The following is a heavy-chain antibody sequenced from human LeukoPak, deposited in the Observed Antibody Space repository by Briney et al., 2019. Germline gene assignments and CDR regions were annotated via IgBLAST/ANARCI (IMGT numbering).Heavy chain of an antibody. CDR2: ISWNSGSI. J-gene: IGHJ4*02. CDR3: VKDGNDYGDYDY. Sequence: GGSLRLSCAASGFTFDDYAMHWVRQAPGKGLEWVSGISWNSGSIGYADSVKGRFTISRDNSKNTLYLQMNSLRAEDTAIYYCVKDGNDYGDYDYWGQGTLVTVSS. V-gene: IGHV3-9*01. D-gene: IGHD4-17*01. CDR1: GFTFDDYA.